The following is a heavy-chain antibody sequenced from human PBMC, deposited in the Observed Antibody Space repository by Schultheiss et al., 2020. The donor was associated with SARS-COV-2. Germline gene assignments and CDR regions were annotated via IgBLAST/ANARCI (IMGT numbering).Heavy chain of an antibody. J-gene: IGHJ6*02. CDR3: ARGTFRYYDILLYGMDV. Sequence: GGSLRLSCAASGFTFSGSAMHWVRQAPGKGLEWVGRIKSKTDGGTTDYAAPVKGRFTISRDDSKNTLYLQMNSLRAEDTAVYYCARGTFRYYDILLYGMDVWGQGTTVTVSS. CDR2: IKSKTDGGTT. D-gene: IGHD3-9*01. CDR1: GFTFSGSA. V-gene: IGHV3-15*01.